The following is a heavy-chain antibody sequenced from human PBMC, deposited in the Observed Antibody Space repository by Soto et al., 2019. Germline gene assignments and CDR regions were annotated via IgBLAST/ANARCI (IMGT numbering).Heavy chain of an antibody. J-gene: IGHJ4*02. CDR3: AKPSYDSSGYYYDY. V-gene: IGHV3-30*18. CDR1: GFTFSSYG. Sequence: QVQLVESGGGVVQPGRSLRLSCAASGFTFSSYGMHWVRQAPGKGLEWVAVISYDGSNKYYADSVKGRFTISRDNSKNTLYLQMNSLRAEDTAVYYCAKPSYDSSGYYYDYWGQGTLVTVS. CDR2: ISYDGSNK. D-gene: IGHD3-22*01.